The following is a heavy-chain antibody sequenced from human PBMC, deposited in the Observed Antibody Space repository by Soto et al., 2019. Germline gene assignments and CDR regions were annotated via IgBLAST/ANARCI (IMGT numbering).Heavy chain of an antibody. J-gene: IGHJ5*02. Sequence: QVQLVESGGGVVQPGRSLRLSCAASGFTFSSYGMHWVRQAPGKGLEWVAVIWYDGGNKYYADSVKGRFTVSRDNSKKTLYLEMNRLRDDDTSVYYCAREGRGYNYGYPKWFDPWGQGTLVTVSS. V-gene: IGHV3-33*01. CDR3: AREGRGYNYGYPKWFDP. CDR1: GFTFSSYG. CDR2: IWYDGGNK. D-gene: IGHD5-18*01.